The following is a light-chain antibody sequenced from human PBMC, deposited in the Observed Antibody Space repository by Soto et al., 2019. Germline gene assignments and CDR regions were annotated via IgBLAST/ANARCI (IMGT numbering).Light chain of an antibody. Sequence: DIVMTQSPDSLAVSLGERATINCKSSQSVLYSSSNKNYLAWFQQKPGQPPKLLIYWASTRESGVPDRVSGSGSGTDFTLTISSLQAEDVAVYHCQHYYSTPYTFGQGTKVEIK. CDR3: QHYYSTPYT. CDR2: WAS. V-gene: IGKV4-1*01. J-gene: IGKJ2*01. CDR1: QSVLYSSSNKNY.